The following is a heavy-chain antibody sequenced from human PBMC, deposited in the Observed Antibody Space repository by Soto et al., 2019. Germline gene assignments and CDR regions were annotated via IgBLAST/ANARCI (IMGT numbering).Heavy chain of an antibody. J-gene: IGHJ6*02. CDR2: ISSSSSTI. Sequence: GGSLRLSCAASGFTFSSYSMNWVRQAPGKGLEWVSYISSSSSTIYYADSVKGRFTISRDNAKNSLYLQMNSLRDEDTAVYYCARSSIAATSSRISYYYYGMDVWGQGTTVTVSS. D-gene: IGHD6-6*01. V-gene: IGHV3-48*02. CDR1: GFTFSSYS. CDR3: ARSSIAATSSRISYYYYGMDV.